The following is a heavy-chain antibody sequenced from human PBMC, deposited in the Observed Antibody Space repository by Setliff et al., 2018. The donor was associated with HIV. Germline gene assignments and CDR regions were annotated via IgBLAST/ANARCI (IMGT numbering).Heavy chain of an antibody. CDR2: INHSGST. CDR3: ASAGTTYQGVFNY. CDR1: GGSFSGYD. J-gene: IGHJ4*02. V-gene: IGHV4-34*01. D-gene: IGHD4-17*01. Sequence: SETLSLTCAVYGGSFSGYDWSWIRQPPGKGLEWIGEINHSGSTNYNPSLKSRVIISVDTSKNQFSLELTSVTAADTAVYFCASAGTTYQGVFNYWGQGTLVTVSS.